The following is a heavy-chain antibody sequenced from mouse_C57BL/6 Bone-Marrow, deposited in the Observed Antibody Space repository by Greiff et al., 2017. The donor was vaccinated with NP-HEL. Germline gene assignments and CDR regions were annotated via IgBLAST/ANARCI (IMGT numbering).Heavy chain of an antibody. J-gene: IGHJ2*01. CDR1: GFSINSDCY. Sequence: EVQGVESGPSLVRPSQTLSLTCTVTGFSINSDCYWIWIRQFPGNKLEYIGYTFYSGITYYNPSLESRTYITRDTSKNQFSLKLSSVTTEDTATYYCAREGLRLPYYFDYWGQGTTRTVSS. V-gene: IGHV3-3*01. D-gene: IGHD3-2*02. CDR3: AREGLRLPYYFDY. CDR2: TFYSGIT.